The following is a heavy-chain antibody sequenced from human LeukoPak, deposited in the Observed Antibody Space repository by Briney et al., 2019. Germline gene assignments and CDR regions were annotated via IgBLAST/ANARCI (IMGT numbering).Heavy chain of an antibody. CDR3: ARVGGYSGFY. CDR2: IHDNGRT. D-gene: IGHD5-12*01. Sequence: SETLSLTCTVSGGPISGYFWSWIRQPPGKGLEWIGYIHDNGRTTYNPSLRSRVTISIDTSKSQSSLKLNSLTTTDTAVYYCARVGGYSGFYWGQGTLVTVSS. J-gene: IGHJ4*02. CDR1: GGPISGYF. V-gene: IGHV4-59*01.